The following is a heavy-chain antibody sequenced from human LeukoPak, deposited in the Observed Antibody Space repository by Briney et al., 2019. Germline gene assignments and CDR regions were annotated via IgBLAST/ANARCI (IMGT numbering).Heavy chain of an antibody. J-gene: IGHJ4*02. D-gene: IGHD2-15*01. CDR3: ARGSSVVALD. CDR2: ITSEGSST. CDR1: GFTFSSYW. V-gene: IGHV3-74*01. Sequence: GGSLRLSCAASGFTFSSYWMHWVGQVPGKGLVWVSRITSEGSSTSYADSVKGRFTISRDNAKNTLYLQMNSLRAEDTAVYYCARGSSVVALDWGQGTLVTVSS.